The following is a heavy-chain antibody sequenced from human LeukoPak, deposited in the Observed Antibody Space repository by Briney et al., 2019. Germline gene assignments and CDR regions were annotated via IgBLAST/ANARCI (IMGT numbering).Heavy chain of an antibody. Sequence: PGGSLRLSCAASGFTFSSFAMHWVRQAPGKGLEWVAVMSSDGTRENYADSAKGRFTISRDNSKSMLFLQMSSLRPEDTAVYYCSRDGDVTGETFDYWGQGTLVTVSS. D-gene: IGHD2-21*02. CDR1: GFTFSSFA. CDR2: MSSDGTRE. J-gene: IGHJ4*02. V-gene: IGHV3-30*15. CDR3: SRDGDVTGETFDY.